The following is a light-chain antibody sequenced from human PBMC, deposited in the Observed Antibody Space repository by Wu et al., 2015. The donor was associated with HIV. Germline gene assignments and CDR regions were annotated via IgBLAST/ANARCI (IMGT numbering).Light chain of an antibody. CDR3: QQRRNWPRS. V-gene: IGKV3-15*01. CDR2: GAS. J-gene: IGKJ2*03. CDR1: QSVSGN. Sequence: EIVMTQSPATLSVSPGERATLSCRASQSVSGNLAWYQQKPGQAPRLLIYGASTRATGIPARFSGSGSGTEFTLTISSLEPEDFAVYYCQQRRNWPRSFGQGTKLEIK.